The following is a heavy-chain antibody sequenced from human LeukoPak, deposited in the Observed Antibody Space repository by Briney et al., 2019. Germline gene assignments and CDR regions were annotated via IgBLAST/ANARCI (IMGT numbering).Heavy chain of an antibody. CDR1: GFTFSSYS. CDR3: ARGVGYCSSTSCYKGRDAFDI. V-gene: IGHV3-48*01. CDR2: ISSSSSTI. Sequence: GGSLRLSCAASGFTFSSYSMNWVRQAPGKGLEWVSYISSSSSTIYYADSVKGRFTISRDNAKNSLYLQMNSLRAEDTAVYYRARGVGYCSSTSCYKGRDAFDIWGQGTMVTVSS. D-gene: IGHD2-2*02. J-gene: IGHJ3*02.